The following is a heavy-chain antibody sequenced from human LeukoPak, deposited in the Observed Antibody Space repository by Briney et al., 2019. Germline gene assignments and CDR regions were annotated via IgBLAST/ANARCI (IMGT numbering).Heavy chain of an antibody. CDR2: IYYSGST. J-gene: IGHJ4*02. D-gene: IGHD3-22*01. CDR3: ARHWGEFDSSGYYDY. V-gene: IGHV4-39*01. CDR1: GGSISSGSYY. Sequence: PSETLSLTCTVSGGSISSGSYYWGWIRQPPGKGLEWIGSIYYSGSTYYNPSLKSRVTISVDTSKNQFSLKLSSVTAADTAVYYCARHWGEFDSSGYYDYWGQGTLVTVSS.